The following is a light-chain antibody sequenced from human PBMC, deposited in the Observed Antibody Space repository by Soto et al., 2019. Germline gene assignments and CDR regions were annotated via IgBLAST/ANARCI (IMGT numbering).Light chain of an antibody. CDR2: SVN. V-gene: IGLV1-44*01. CDR1: SSNIGTNT. Sequence: QSVLTQPPSASGTPGQRVTIFCSGRSSNIGTNTVIWYQQLPGAAPKLLIYSVNHRPSGVPDRFSGSKSGTSASLAISGLQSEDEADYYCAAWDVSLVVFGGGTKLTVL. J-gene: IGLJ2*01. CDR3: AAWDVSLVV.